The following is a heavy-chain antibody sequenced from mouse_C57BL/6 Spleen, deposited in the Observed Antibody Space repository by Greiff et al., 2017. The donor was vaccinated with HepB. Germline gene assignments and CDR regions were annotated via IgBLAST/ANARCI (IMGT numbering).Heavy chain of an antibody. J-gene: IGHJ3*01. D-gene: IGHD2-3*01. CDR1: GFNIKDDY. V-gene: IGHV14-4*01. Sequence: EVQLQQSGAELVRPGASVKLSCTASGFNIKDDYMHWVKQRPEQGLEWIGWIDPENGDTEYASKFQGKATITADTSSNTAYLQLSSLTSEDTAVYYGTIFDGYFSAYWGQGTLVTVSA. CDR2: IDPENGDT. CDR3: TIFDGYFSAY.